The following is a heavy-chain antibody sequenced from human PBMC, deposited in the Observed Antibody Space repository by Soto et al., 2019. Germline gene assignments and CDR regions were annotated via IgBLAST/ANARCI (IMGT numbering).Heavy chain of an antibody. CDR2: IRQDGREE. CDR3: AKSEGYSFDI. Sequence: EVQLVESGGGLVHPGGSLGLSCAASGFTFSSHWMSWVRQAPGKGLEWVANIRQDGREEQYSDTVKGRFTLSRDNAKNSLYLQMNGLRVEDTAVYYCAKSEGYSFDIRGQGTMVTVSS. V-gene: IGHV3-7*01. D-gene: IGHD1-1*01. J-gene: IGHJ3*02. CDR1: GFTFSSHW.